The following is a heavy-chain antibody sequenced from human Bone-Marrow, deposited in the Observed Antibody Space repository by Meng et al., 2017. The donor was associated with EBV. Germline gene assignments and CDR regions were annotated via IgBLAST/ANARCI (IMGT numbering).Heavy chain of an antibody. CDR3: ASESGRGFTPDY. Sequence: GQLGQFGAEVKKPGSSVKVSCKTSGGTFRSDAISWVRQAPGQGLEWMGGLIPMSDAPHYAQKFQGRVTITADESTSTHYMDLSGLRSEDTAVYYCASESGRGFTPDYWGQGTLVTVSS. CDR1: GGTFRSDA. CDR2: LIPMSDAP. V-gene: IGHV1-69*01. J-gene: IGHJ4*02. D-gene: IGHD3-10*01.